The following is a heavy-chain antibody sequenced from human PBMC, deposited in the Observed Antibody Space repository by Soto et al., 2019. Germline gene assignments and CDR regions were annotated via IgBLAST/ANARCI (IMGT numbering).Heavy chain of an antibody. Sequence: EVQLVESGGGLVQPGGSLRLSCAASGFTFSSYWMYWVRQAPGKGLEWVSHMNNDGSYTIYAESVKGRFTFSRDNAKNTLYLQMNSLTPEDTAVYYCVRGGYMHACDIWGQGTMVTVSS. J-gene: IGHJ3*02. CDR1: GFTFSSYW. CDR3: VRGGYMHACDI. V-gene: IGHV3-74*01. D-gene: IGHD6-13*01. CDR2: MNNDGSYT.